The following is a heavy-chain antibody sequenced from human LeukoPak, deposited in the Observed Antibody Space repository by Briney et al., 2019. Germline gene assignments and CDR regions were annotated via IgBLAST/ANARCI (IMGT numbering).Heavy chain of an antibody. V-gene: IGHV4-39*01. CDR1: GGSISTENYD. CDR2: IYYTGST. J-gene: IGHJ4*02. D-gene: IGHD3-16*01. Sequence: SATLSLTCTVSGGSISTENYDWGWIRQPPGKGLEWIGNIYYTGSTNYNPSLKGRVTISVDTLKNQFSLRLTSMTAADTAVYYCVVDGAMDHWSQGTLVTVSS. CDR3: VVDGAMDH.